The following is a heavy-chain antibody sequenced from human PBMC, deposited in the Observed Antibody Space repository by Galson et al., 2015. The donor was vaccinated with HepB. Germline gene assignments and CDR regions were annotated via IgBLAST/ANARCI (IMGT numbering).Heavy chain of an antibody. J-gene: IGHJ6*02. CDR3: GMDV. CDR1: GYTFTSYG. V-gene: IGHV1-18*01. CDR2: ISAYNGNT. Sequence: SVKVSCKASGYTFTSYGISWVRQAPGQGLEWMGWISAYNGNTNYAQKLQGRVTMTTDTSTSTAYMELRSLRSDDYYYYYYGMDVWGQGTTVTVSS.